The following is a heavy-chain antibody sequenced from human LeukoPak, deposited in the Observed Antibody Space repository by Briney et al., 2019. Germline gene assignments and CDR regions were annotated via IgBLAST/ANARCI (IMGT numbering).Heavy chain of an antibody. CDR1: GGSFSGYY. D-gene: IGHD2-2*01. J-gene: IGHJ6*03. CDR2: INHSGST. CDR3: ARGSRVVPAAKTRYMDG. Sequence: KTSETLSLTCAVYGGSFSGYYWSWFRQPPGKGLEWIGEINHSGSTNYNPSLKSRVTISVDTSKNQFSLKLSSVTAADTAVYYCARGSRVVPAAKTRYMDGWGKGTTVTVSS. V-gene: IGHV4-34*01.